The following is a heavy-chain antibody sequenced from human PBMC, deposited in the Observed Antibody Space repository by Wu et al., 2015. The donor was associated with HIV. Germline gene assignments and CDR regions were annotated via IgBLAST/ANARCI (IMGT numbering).Heavy chain of an antibody. V-gene: IGHV1-8*02. Sequence: QVQLVQSGTAVQKPGTSVRVSCRVSGYTFTSFNINWIRHAPGRGLEWVGWMNPKSGSAGFGRDFQGRISMTKNNSISTAYMELSGVTSDDTATYYCARVGVLLTSAELLEYFQXWADGTRRRRLL. J-gene: IGHJ1*01. CDR2: MNPKSGSA. CDR3: ARVGVLLTSAELLEYFQX. CDR1: GYTFTSFN. D-gene: IGHD2-15*01.